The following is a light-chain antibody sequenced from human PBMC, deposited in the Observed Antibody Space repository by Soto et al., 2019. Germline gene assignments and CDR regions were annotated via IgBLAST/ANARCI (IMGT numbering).Light chain of an antibody. CDR1: QTISGNY. CDR2: GAS. V-gene: IGKV3-20*01. CDR3: QQYVISVT. J-gene: IGKJ5*01. Sequence: EIVLTQSPCTLSLSPGERATLSCGASQTISGNYLAWYQQKPGQAPRLLIYGASNRATGIPERFSGSGSGTDFTLTISRLEPQDSAMYYCQQYVISVTFGQGTRLEIK.